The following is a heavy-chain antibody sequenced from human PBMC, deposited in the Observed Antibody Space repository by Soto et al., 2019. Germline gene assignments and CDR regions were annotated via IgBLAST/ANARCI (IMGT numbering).Heavy chain of an antibody. J-gene: IGHJ6*01. CDR1: GGSFSVYY. CDR2: TNHSGST. Sequence: SEALSVTCAVYGGSFSVYYWSWIRQPTGRGLELTGATNHSGSTNYNPSLKSRVTISVDTSKNQFSLKLSSVTAADTAVYYCARVTSYYYGSGSPPPSDHYYYGMDVWGQGTPVTVSS. CDR3: ARVTSYYYGSGSPPPSDHYYYGMDV. D-gene: IGHD3-10*01. V-gene: IGHV4-34*01.